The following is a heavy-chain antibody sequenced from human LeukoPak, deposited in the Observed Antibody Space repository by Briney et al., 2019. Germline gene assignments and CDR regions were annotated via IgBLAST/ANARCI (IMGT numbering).Heavy chain of an antibody. D-gene: IGHD5-24*01. CDR2: VYSGST. J-gene: IGHJ4*02. CDR1: GDSINGGSYY. V-gene: IGHV4-39*01. Sequence: PSETLSLTCTVSGDSINGGSYYWGWIRQPPGKGLEWIGTVYSGSTYYNPSLKSRVTISVDTSKKQFSLKLSSVTVADTAVYYCGGHNYYYFDYWGQGTLGTVSP. CDR3: GGHNYYYFDY.